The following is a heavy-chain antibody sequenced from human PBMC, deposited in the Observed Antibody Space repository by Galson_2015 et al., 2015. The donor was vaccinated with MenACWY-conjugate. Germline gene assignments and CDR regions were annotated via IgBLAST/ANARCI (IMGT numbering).Heavy chain of an antibody. J-gene: IGHJ4*02. CDR1: GYTFTGYY. D-gene: IGHD5-12*01. CDR3: ARPILSGYSGYDYVFDY. V-gene: IGHV1-2*04. Sequence: QSGAEVKKPGESLKISCKASGYTFTGYYMHWVRQAPGQGLEWMGWINPNSGGTNYAQKFQGWVTMTRDTSISTAYMELSRLRSDDTAVYYCARPILSGYSGYDYVFDYWGQGTLVTVSS. CDR2: INPNSGGT.